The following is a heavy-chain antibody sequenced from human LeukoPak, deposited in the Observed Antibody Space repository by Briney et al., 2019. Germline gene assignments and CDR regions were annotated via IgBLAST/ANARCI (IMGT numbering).Heavy chain of an antibody. J-gene: IGHJ4*02. Sequence: SETLSLTCTVSGGSISSYNWRWIWQPPGKGLEWSGYIYYNGSTKYNPSLKSRVTISVDTSKNQFSLKLSSVTAADTAVYYCARLPRDDVTGYYPDYWGQGTLVTVSS. V-gene: IGHV4-59*01. CDR1: GGSISSYN. D-gene: IGHD3-22*01. CDR3: ARLPRDDVTGYYPDY. CDR2: IYYNGST.